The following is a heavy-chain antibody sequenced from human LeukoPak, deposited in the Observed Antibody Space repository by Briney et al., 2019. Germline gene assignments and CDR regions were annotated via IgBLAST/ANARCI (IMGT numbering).Heavy chain of an antibody. D-gene: IGHD3-22*01. V-gene: IGHV3-23*01. Sequence: GGSLRLSCAVSGITLSNYAMSWVRQAPGKGLEWVAGISGSGGGTHYADSVKGRFTISRDNPKNTLYLQMTNLRAGDTAVYFCAKRGVVIRVILVGFHKEAYYFDSWGQGALVTVSS. CDR1: GITLSNYA. CDR3: AKRGVVIRVILVGFHKEAYYFDS. CDR2: ISGSGGGT. J-gene: IGHJ4*02.